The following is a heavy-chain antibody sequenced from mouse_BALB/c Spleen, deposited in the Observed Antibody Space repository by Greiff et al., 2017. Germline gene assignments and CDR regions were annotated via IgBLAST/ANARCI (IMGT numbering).Heavy chain of an antibody. J-gene: IGHJ4*01. V-gene: IGHV2-9*02. Sequence: VKLVESGPGLVAPSQSLSITCTVSWFSLTSYGVHWVRQPPGKGLEWLGVIWAGGSTNYNSALMSRLSISKDNSKSQVFLKMNSLQTDDTAMYYCARDRNWDDAMDYWGQGTSVTVSS. CDR1: WFSLTSYG. CDR3: ARDRNWDDAMDY. CDR2: IWAGGST. D-gene: IGHD4-1*01.